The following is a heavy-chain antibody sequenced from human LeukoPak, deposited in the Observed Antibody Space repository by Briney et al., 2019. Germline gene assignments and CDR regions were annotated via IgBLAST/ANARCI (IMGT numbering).Heavy chain of an antibody. D-gene: IGHD3-16*01. CDR3: TTDLEVWLETFDP. V-gene: IGHV3-15*01. CDR1: GFTFSNAW. Sequence: TGGSLRLSCAASGFTFSNAWMSWVRQAPGKGLEWVGRIKSKTDGGTTDYAAPVKGRFTISRDDSKNTLYLQMNSLKTEDTAAYYCTTDLEVWLETFDPWGQGTLVTVSS. CDR2: IKSKTDGGTT. J-gene: IGHJ5*02.